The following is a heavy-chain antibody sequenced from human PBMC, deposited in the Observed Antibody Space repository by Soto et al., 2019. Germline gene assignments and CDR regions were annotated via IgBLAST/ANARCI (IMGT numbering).Heavy chain of an antibody. J-gene: IGHJ4*02. D-gene: IGHD3-10*01. Sequence: EVQLVESGGGLVQPGGSLSLSCAASGFTFSAYAMHWVRQAPGKGLEYVSAISSNGGSTYYANSVKGRFTISRDTSKNTLYLQMGSLRAEDMAVYYCARGGSGSYYTVDYWGQGSLVTVSS. CDR3: ARGGSGSYYTVDY. V-gene: IGHV3-64*01. CDR1: GFTFSAYA. CDR2: ISSNGGST.